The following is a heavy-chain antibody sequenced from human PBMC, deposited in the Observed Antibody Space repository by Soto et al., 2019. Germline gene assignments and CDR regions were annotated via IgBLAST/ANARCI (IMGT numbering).Heavy chain of an antibody. CDR3: ARHHGQFSSIAARPPYFDY. J-gene: IGHJ4*02. Sequence: SETLSLTCTVSGGSISSSSYYWGWIRQPPGKGLEWIGSIYYGGSTYYNPSLKSRVTISVDTSKNQFSLKLSSVTAADTAVYYCARHHGQFSSIAARPPYFDYWGQGTLVTVSS. V-gene: IGHV4-39*01. CDR2: IYYGGST. CDR1: GGSISSSSYY. D-gene: IGHD6-6*01.